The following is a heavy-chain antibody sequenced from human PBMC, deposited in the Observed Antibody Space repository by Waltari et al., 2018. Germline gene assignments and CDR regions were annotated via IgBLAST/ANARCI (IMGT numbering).Heavy chain of an antibody. CDR2: IYSSGST. Sequence: QVQLQESGPGLVKPSETLSLTCIFPSDSISRFYWSWNRQPPGKGLEWIGYIYSSGSTNYNPSLKSRVTISVDTSKSQFSLKLSSVTAADTAVYYCARDRVAAGTFDSWGQGTLVTVSS. D-gene: IGHD6-13*01. J-gene: IGHJ4*02. CDR3: ARDRVAAGTFDS. V-gene: IGHV4-59*01. CDR1: SDSISRFY.